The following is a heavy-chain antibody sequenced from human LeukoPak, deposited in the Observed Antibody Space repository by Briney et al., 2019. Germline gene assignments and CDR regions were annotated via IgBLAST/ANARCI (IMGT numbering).Heavy chain of an antibody. V-gene: IGHV4-34*01. CDR3: ARHGVYSSSDDAFDI. CDR2: IYHSGST. CDR1: GGSFSGYY. J-gene: IGHJ3*02. D-gene: IGHD6-6*01. Sequence: SETLSLTCAVYGGSFSGYYWSWIRQPPGKGLEWIGSIYHSGSTYYNPSLKSRVTISVDTSKNQFSLKLSSVTAADMAVYYCARHGVYSSSDDAFDIWGQGTMVTVSS.